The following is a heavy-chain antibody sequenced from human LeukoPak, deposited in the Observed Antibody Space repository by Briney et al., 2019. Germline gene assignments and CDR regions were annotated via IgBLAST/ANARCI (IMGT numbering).Heavy chain of an antibody. CDR2: IYTSGST. J-gene: IGHJ6*03. D-gene: IGHD6-13*01. CDR1: GGSISSGDYY. CDR3: ARGLVWESYYYYMDV. Sequence: PSETLSLTCTVSGGSISSGDYYWSWIRQPAGKGLEWIGRIYTSGSTNYNPSLKSRVTISVDTSKNQFSLKLSSVTAADTAVYYCARGLVWESYYYYMDVWGKGTTVTVSS. V-gene: IGHV4-61*02.